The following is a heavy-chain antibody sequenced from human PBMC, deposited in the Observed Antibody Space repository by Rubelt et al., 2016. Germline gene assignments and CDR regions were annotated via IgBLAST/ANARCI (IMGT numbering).Heavy chain of an antibody. D-gene: IGHD1-7*01. CDR2: IDYSGGP. J-gene: IGHJ5*02. Sequence: QLQLQESGPGLVKPSETLSLTCTVSGGSISSSGFYWGWIRQPPGKGLEWIATIDYSGGPYYNPSLKSRVTISVDTSKTPFSLRLSSVTAADTAVYYCVRDFGNYATDHWGQGTLVTVSS. CDR3: VRDFGNYATDH. V-gene: IGHV4-39*07. CDR1: GGSISSSGFY.